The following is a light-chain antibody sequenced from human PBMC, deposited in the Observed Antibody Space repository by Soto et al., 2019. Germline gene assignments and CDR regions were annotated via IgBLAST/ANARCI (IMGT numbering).Light chain of an antibody. V-gene: IGKV1-9*01. CDR1: PAIASF. CDR2: GAS. Sequence: IQLTQSPSSLSASVGDRVTITCRASPAIASFLAWYQQKPGTAPKLLIYGASTLQSGVPSRFSGSRSGTDYNLTIASLQTEDFPTYYCQQLNGSPWTFGQGTKVELK. CDR3: QQLNGSPWT. J-gene: IGKJ1*01.